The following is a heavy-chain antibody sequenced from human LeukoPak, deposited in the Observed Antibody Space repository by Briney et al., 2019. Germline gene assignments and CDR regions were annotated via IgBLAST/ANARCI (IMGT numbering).Heavy chain of an antibody. D-gene: IGHD3-16*01. CDR1: GFTFSSYE. CDR3: ASGGRISS. CDR2: ISPSGSSI. J-gene: IGHJ4*02. V-gene: IGHV3-48*03. Sequence: GGSLRLSCAASGFTFSSYEMNWVGQAPGKGLEWVSYISPSGSSIYYADSVKGRFPISRDNAKNSLFLQMNSLRAEDTAVYYCASGGRISSWGQGTLVTVSS.